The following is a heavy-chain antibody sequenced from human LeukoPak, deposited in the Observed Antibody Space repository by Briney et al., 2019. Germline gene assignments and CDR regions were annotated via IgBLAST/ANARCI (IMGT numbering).Heavy chain of an antibody. V-gene: IGHV1-2*02. D-gene: IGHD3-22*01. CDR2: INPNSGGT. CDR3: ARAFTMIVVVPGY. J-gene: IGHJ4*02. CDR1: GYTFTGYY. Sequence: GASVKVSCKASGYTFTGYYMHWVRQAPGQGLEWMGWINPNSGGTNYAQKFQGRVTMTRDTSISTAYMELSRLRSDDTAVYYCARAFTMIVVVPGYWGQGTLVTVSS.